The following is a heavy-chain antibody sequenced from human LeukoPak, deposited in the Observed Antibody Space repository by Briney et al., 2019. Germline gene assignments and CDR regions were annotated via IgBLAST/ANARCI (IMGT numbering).Heavy chain of an antibody. CDR3: AKQGPEFDI. V-gene: IGHV3-30*18. Sequence: GGSLRLSCAASGFTFSSYGMHWVRQAPGKGLEWVAVISYDGSNKYYADSVKGRFTISRDNSKNTLYLQMNSLRAEDTAVYYCAKQGPEFDIWGQGTMVTVSS. CDR1: GFTFSSYG. J-gene: IGHJ3*02. CDR2: ISYDGSNK.